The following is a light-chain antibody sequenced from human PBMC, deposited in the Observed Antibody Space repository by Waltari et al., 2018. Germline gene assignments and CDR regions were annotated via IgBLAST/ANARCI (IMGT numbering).Light chain of an antibody. Sequence: QSVLTQPPSASGTPGQRVTISCSGSTSNIGSHTVNWYHHLPGTAPKLLVFSNFHRPSGVPDRMSGSKSGTSASLAVSGLQAEDEGVYDWAAWDDSRNGVIFGGGTKRTVL. J-gene: IGLJ2*01. CDR3: AAWDDSRNGVI. CDR1: TSNIGSHT. V-gene: IGLV1-44*01. CDR2: SNF.